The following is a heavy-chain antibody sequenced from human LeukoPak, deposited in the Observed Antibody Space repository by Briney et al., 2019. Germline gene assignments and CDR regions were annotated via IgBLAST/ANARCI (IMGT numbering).Heavy chain of an antibody. CDR2: IIPIFGTA. Sequence: SVKVSCKASGGTFSSYAISWVRQAPGQGLEWMGGIIPIFGTANYAQKFQGRVTITADESTSTAYMELSSLRSEDTAVYYCARDKTYDSSGYLHNFDYWGQGTLVTVSS. CDR3: ARDKTYDSSGYLHNFDY. CDR1: GGTFSSYA. J-gene: IGHJ4*02. D-gene: IGHD3-22*01. V-gene: IGHV1-69*13.